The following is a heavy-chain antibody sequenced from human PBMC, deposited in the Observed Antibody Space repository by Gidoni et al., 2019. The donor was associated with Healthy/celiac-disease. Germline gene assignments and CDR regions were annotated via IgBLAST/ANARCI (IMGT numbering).Heavy chain of an antibody. Sequence: QVQLVQSGAEVKTPGSSVKVSCKASGGTFSSYSISWVRQAPGQGLEWMGGILPIFGTANYAQKFQGRVTITADKSTSTAYMELSSLRSEDTAVYYCARGYYGSGRYPSNWFDPWGQGTLVTVSS. CDR1: GGTFSSYS. D-gene: IGHD3-10*01. CDR2: ILPIFGTA. V-gene: IGHV1-69*06. J-gene: IGHJ5*02. CDR3: ARGYYGSGRYPSNWFDP.